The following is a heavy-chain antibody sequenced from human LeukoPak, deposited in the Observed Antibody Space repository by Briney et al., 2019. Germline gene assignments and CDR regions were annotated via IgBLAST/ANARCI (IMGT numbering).Heavy chain of an antibody. D-gene: IGHD3-10*01. V-gene: IGHV4-59*01. CDR2: IYYSGST. CDR3: PRAVLGYYYGSGSYYNWFDP. Sequence: SETLCLTCPVSGGSICSFTSGWVRQPPGEGLEWIGYIYYSGSTNHNPSLKRRVTISVDTSKHQFSLKLSSVSAADTAVYYCPRAVLGYYYGSGSYYNWFDPWGQGTLVTVSS. J-gene: IGHJ5*02. CDR1: GGSICSFT.